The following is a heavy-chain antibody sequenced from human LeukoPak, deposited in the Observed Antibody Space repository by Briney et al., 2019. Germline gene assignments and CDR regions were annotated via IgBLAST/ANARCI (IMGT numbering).Heavy chain of an antibody. Sequence: VASVKVSCKASGYTFTGYYMHWVRQAPGQGLEWMGWINPNSGGTNYAQKFQGRVTMTRDTSISTAYMELSRLRSDDTAVYYCARDSSRGSNGISFWDYWGQGTLVTVSS. CDR2: INPNSGGT. CDR1: GYTFTGYY. V-gene: IGHV1-2*02. CDR3: ARDSSRGSNGISFWDY. J-gene: IGHJ4*02. D-gene: IGHD1-26*01.